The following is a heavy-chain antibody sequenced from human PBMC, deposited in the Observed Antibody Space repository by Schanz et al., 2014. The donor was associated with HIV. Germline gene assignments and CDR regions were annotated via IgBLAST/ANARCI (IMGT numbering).Heavy chain of an antibody. V-gene: IGHV3-21*01. CDR1: GFTFSMYA. CDR2: ISSGSSYI. D-gene: IGHD1-20*01. CDR3: ARDKGDNWAGYYYYYGMDV. Sequence: EVQLLESGGGLVQPGGSLRLSCAASGFTFSMYAMSWVRQAPGKGLEWVSSISSGSSYIYYADSVKGRFTISRDNAKNSLYLQMNSLRAEDTAVYYCARDKGDNWAGYYYYYGMDVWGQGTTVTVSS. J-gene: IGHJ6*02.